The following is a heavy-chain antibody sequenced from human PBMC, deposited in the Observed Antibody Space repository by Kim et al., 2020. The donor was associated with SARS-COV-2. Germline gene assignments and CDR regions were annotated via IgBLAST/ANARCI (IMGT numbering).Heavy chain of an antibody. CDR2: IYYSGIT. CDR1: GGSISIYY. J-gene: IGHJ4*02. V-gene: IGHV4-59*13. CDR3: ASSSSSWYSYA. D-gene: IGHD6-13*01. Sequence: SETLSLTCTVSGGSISIYYWSCHRQPPGKGMEWIGYIYYSGITNYNPSLRTRVTISVDTPKNQFPLKLSSVTAVDTAVYYCASSSSSWYSYAWGQGTLVTVSS.